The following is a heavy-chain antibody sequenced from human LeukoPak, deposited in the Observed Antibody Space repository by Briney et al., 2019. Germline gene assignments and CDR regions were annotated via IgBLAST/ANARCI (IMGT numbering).Heavy chain of an antibody. V-gene: IGHV4-39*02. Sequence: SETLSLTCTVSGGSISSSSYYWGWIRQPPGKGLEWIGSIYYSGSTYYNPSLKSRVTISVDTSKNQFSLKLSSVTAADTAVYYCARDRPLYGMDVWGQGTTVTVSS. D-gene: IGHD6-6*01. J-gene: IGHJ6*02. CDR3: ARDRPLYGMDV. CDR1: GGSISSSSYY. CDR2: IYYSGST.